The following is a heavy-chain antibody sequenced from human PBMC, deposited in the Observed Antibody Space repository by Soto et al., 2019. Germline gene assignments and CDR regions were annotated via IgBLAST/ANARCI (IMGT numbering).Heavy chain of an antibody. J-gene: IGHJ3*02. Sequence: GGLRLSCAAAGFTFSSYAMSWVRQAPGKGLEWVSAISGSGGSTYYADSVKGRFTISRDNSKNTVFLEMNSLRAEDTAAYHCAKVVVMRAVNDALDIWGQGTMVTVSS. CDR3: AKVVVMRAVNDALDI. CDR2: ISGSGGST. V-gene: IGHV3-23*01. CDR1: GFTFSSYA. D-gene: IGHD3-22*01.